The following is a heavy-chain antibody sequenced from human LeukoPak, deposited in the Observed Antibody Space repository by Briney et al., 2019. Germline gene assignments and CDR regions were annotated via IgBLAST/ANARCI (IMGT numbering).Heavy chain of an antibody. CDR3: ARVRTSGYPRQYYMDV. D-gene: IGHD5-12*01. CDR1: GGSFSGYY. Sequence: PSETLSLTCAVYGGSFSGYYWSWIRQPPGKGLEWIGEINHSGSTNYNPSLKSRVTISVDTSKNQFSLKLSSVTAADTAVYYCARVRTSGYPRQYYMDVWGKGTTVTVSS. CDR2: INHSGST. J-gene: IGHJ6*03. V-gene: IGHV4-34*01.